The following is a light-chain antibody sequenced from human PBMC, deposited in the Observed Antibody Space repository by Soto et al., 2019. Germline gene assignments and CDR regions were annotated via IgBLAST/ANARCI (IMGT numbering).Light chain of an antibody. Sequence: EIVMTQSPATLSVSPGERATLSCRASQSVRSNLAWYQQKPGQAPRLLIYGASTRATGIPARFSGSGSGTEFTLTISSLQSEDFAVYYCQPYNKWPPLTIGGGTKVESK. J-gene: IGKJ4*01. V-gene: IGKV3-15*01. CDR2: GAS. CDR1: QSVRSN. CDR3: QPYNKWPPLT.